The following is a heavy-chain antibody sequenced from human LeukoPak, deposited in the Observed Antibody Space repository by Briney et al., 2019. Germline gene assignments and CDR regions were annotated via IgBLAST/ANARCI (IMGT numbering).Heavy chain of an antibody. J-gene: IGHJ4*02. CDR1: GFSFSSYW. Sequence: GGSLRLSCAASGFSFSSYWMSWVRQAPGKVLEWVANIKQDGSEIFYAGSVKGRFTVSRDNAKNSLYLQMNSLRAEDTAVYYCARSPDGFDYWGRGTLVTVSS. V-gene: IGHV3-7*03. CDR3: ARSPDGFDY. CDR2: IKQDGSEI. D-gene: IGHD5-24*01.